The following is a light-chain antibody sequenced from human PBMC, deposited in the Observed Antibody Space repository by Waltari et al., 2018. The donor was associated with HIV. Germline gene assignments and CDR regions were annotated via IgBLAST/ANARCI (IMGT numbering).Light chain of an antibody. Sequence: DIQMTQSPSSLSASVGDTVSITCRASQSISPYLSWYQQKPGTAPKLLIYGTSSLQSGVPSRFGRSGSGTHFTLSISNLQPEDFATYYCQQSYSTPMTFGGGTKVEIK. CDR2: GTS. CDR3: QQSYSTPMT. V-gene: IGKV1-39*01. J-gene: IGKJ4*01. CDR1: QSISPY.